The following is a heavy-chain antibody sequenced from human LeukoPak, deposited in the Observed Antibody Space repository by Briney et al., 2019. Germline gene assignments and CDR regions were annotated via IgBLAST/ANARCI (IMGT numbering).Heavy chain of an antibody. D-gene: IGHD6-13*01. Sequence: GGSLRLSCATSGFTLSNFWMKWVRQAPGKGLEWVANIEDDGNKKNYVDSVKGRFTISRDNVKYSIYLQMNSLRADDTAVYYCARGRGIALWGQGTLVTVSS. CDR1: GFTLSNFW. CDR2: IEDDGNKK. CDR3: ARGRGIAL. V-gene: IGHV3-7*01. J-gene: IGHJ4*02.